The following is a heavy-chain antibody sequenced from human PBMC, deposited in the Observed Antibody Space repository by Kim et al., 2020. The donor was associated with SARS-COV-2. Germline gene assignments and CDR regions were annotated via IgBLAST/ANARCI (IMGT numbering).Heavy chain of an antibody. D-gene: IGHD3-3*01. CDR3: ARDYYDWLSPYFVDY. Sequence: GGSLRLSCAASGFTFSSYSMNWVRQAPGKGLEWASSISSSSSYIYYADSVKGRFTISRDNAKNSLYLQMNSLRAEDTAVYYCARDYYDWLSPYFVDYWGQGTLVTVSS. CDR1: GFTFSSYS. CDR2: ISSSSSYI. J-gene: IGHJ4*02. V-gene: IGHV3-21*01.